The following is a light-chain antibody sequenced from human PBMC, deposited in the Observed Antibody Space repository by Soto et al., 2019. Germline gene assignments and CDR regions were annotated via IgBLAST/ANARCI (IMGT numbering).Light chain of an antibody. Sequence: QSVLTQPPSASGSPGQSVIISCTGTSSDFGGYNYVSWYQQHPGKAPKLMIYEVSKRPSGVPDRFSGSKSGNTASLTVSGLQAEDEADYYCSSYAGSNTYVFATGTKVTGL. CDR3: SSYAGSNTYV. J-gene: IGLJ1*01. V-gene: IGLV2-8*01. CDR1: SSDFGGYNY. CDR2: EVS.